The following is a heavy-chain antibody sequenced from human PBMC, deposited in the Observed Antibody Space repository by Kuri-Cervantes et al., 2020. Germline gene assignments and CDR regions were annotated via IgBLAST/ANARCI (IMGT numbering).Heavy chain of an antibody. CDR2: IYSGGST. Sequence: GGSLRLSCAASGFTVSSNYMSWVRQAPGKGLEWVSVIYSGGSTYYADSVKGRFTISRDNSKNTLYLKMNSLRAEDTAVYYCARDHYGSGTHFDYWGQGTLVTVSS. V-gene: IGHV3-53*01. CDR3: ARDHYGSGTHFDY. CDR1: GFTVSSNY. D-gene: IGHD3-10*01. J-gene: IGHJ4*02.